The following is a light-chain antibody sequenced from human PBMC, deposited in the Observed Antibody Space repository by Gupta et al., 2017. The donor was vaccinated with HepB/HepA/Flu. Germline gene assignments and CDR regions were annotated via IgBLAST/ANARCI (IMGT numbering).Light chain of an antibody. CDR1: KLGDKY. J-gene: IGLJ2*01. V-gene: IGLV3-1*01. CDR2: QDS. Sequence: YELTQPPSLSVSPGQTASITCPGDKLGDKYACWYQQKPGQSPVLVIYQDSKSPSGIPERFSGSNSGNTATLTISGTQAMDEADDYCQAWDSSTVVFGGGTKLTVL. CDR3: QAWDSSTVV.